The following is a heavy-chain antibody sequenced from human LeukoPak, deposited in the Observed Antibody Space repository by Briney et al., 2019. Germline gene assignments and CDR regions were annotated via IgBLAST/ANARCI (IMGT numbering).Heavy chain of an antibody. J-gene: IGHJ4*02. CDR1: GGSISSYY. Sequence: SETLSLTCTVSGGSISSYYWSWIRQPPGKGLEWIGYIYYSGSTNYNPSLKSRVTISVDTSKNQFSLKLSSVTAADTAVYYCARDGYSSGWYVSDYRGQGTLVTVSS. CDR3: ARDGYSSGWYVSDY. D-gene: IGHD6-19*01. CDR2: IYYSGST. V-gene: IGHV4-59*01.